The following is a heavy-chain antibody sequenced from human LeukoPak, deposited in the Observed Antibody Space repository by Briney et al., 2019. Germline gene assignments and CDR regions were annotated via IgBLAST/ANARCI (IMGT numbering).Heavy chain of an antibody. CDR3: ARNLRPGSSYGYYYGMDV. CDR1: GFTFSSYA. Sequence: GGSLRLSCAASGFTFSSYAMSWVRQAPGKGLEWVSAISGSGGSTYYADSVKGRFTISRDNDKNSLYLQMNSLRAEDTAVYYCARNLRPGSSYGYYYGMDVWGQGTTVTVSS. V-gene: IGHV3-23*01. D-gene: IGHD3-10*01. J-gene: IGHJ6*02. CDR2: ISGSGGST.